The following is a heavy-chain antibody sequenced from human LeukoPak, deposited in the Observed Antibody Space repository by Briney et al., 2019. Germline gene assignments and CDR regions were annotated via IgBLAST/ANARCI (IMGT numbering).Heavy chain of an antibody. Sequence: ASVKVSCKTSGYTFTGYYMHWVRQAPGQGLEWMGWINPNRGGTKYAQKFQGRVTMTRDTSISTAYMELSSLRSDDTAIYYCARVRAYSSGWNFDYWGQGTLVTVSS. CDR1: GYTFTGYY. D-gene: IGHD6-19*01. J-gene: IGHJ4*02. CDR3: ARVRAYSSGWNFDY. CDR2: INPNRGGT. V-gene: IGHV1-2*02.